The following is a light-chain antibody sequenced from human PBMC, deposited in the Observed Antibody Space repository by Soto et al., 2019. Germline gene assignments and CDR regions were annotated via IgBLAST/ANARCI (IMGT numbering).Light chain of an antibody. Sequence: SYELTQSPSVSVSPGQTARITCSGDALPKKYVYWYQLRPGQAPLLLVYKDNERPSGIPERFSGSSSGPTATLTISGVQAEDEADYYCQSIDGTGSLYVFGGGTKLTVL. CDR2: KDN. CDR3: QSIDGTGSLYV. J-gene: IGLJ1*01. V-gene: IGLV3-25*03. CDR1: ALPKKY.